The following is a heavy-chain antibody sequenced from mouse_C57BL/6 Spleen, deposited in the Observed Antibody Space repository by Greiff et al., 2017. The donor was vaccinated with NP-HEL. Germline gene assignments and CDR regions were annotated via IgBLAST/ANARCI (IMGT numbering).Heavy chain of an antibody. J-gene: IGHJ2*01. CDR3: AREGYYYGKEYFDY. CDR1: GYSFTDYN. Sequence: VQLKESGPELVKPGASVKISCKASGYSFTDYNMNWVKQSNGKSLEWIGVINPNYGTTSYNQKFKGKATLTVDQSSSTAYMQLNSLTSEDSAVYYCAREGYYYGKEYFDYWGQGTTLTVSS. V-gene: IGHV1-39*01. CDR2: INPNYGTT. D-gene: IGHD1-1*01.